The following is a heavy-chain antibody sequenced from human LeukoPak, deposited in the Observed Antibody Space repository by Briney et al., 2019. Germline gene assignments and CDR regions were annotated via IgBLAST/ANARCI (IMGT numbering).Heavy chain of an antibody. CDR3: AREANYYGSGSYFEGTFDY. D-gene: IGHD3-10*01. J-gene: IGHJ4*02. CDR1: GGSISSGSYY. V-gene: IGHV4-61*10. Sequence: KTSETLSLTCTVSGGSISSGSYYWSWIRQPAGKGLEWIGRIYHSGTTNYNPSLKSRVTISIDTSKNEFSLKLTSVTAADTAVYFCAREANYYGSGSYFEGTFDYWGQGSLVTVSS. CDR2: IYHSGTT.